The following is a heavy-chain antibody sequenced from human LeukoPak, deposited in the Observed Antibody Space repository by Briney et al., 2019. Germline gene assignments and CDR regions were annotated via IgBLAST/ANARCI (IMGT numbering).Heavy chain of an antibody. CDR2: IYYSGST. Sequence: SETLSLTCTVSGGSISSYYWSWIRQPPGKGLEWIGYIYYSGSTNYNPSLKSRVTTSVDTSKNQFSLKLSSVTAADTAVYYCAGPEGGYCSGGSCSDAFDIWGQGTMVTVSS. CDR3: AGPEGGYCSGGSCSDAFDI. CDR1: GGSISSYY. D-gene: IGHD2-15*01. J-gene: IGHJ3*02. V-gene: IGHV4-59*01.